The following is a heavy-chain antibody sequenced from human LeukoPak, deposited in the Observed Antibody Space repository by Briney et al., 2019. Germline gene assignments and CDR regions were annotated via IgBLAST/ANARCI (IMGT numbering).Heavy chain of an antibody. Sequence: GRSLRLSCAASGFTFDDYAMHWVRQAPGKGLEWVSGISWNSGSIGYADSVKGRFTISRDNAKNSLYLQMNSLRAEDTALYYCAKGKSGSYYDSFDYWGQGTLVTVSS. CDR3: AKGKSGSYYDSFDY. V-gene: IGHV3-9*01. CDR1: GFTFDDYA. D-gene: IGHD1-26*01. J-gene: IGHJ4*02. CDR2: ISWNSGSI.